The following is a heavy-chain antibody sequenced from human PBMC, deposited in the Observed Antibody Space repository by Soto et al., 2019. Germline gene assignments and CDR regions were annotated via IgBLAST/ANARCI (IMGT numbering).Heavy chain of an antibody. CDR3: ARGRGAAADYFDF. D-gene: IGHD6-13*01. J-gene: IGHJ4*02. CDR2: IKQDGSEN. V-gene: IGHV3-7*01. Sequence: GGSLRLSCAASGFTFSNYWMTWVRQAPGKGLEWVANIKQDGSENYYVDSVKGRFTISRDNAKNSLYLHMNSLKADDTAVYYCARGRGAAADYFDFWGQGTLVTVSS. CDR1: GFTFSNYW.